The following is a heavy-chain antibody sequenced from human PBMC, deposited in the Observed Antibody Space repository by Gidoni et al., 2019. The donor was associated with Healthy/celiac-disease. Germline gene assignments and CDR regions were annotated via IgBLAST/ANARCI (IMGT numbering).Heavy chain of an antibody. Sequence: QVQLQESGPGLVKPSGTLSLTCAVSGGSISSSNWWSWVRQPPGKGLEWIGEIYHSGSTNYNTSLKSRVTISVDKSKNQFSLKLSSVTAADTAVYYCARMGYCSSTSCYGNYYYMDVWGKGTTVTVSS. CDR2: IYHSGST. CDR3: ARMGYCSSTSCYGNYYYMDV. D-gene: IGHD2-2*01. V-gene: IGHV4-4*02. J-gene: IGHJ6*03. CDR1: GGSISSSNW.